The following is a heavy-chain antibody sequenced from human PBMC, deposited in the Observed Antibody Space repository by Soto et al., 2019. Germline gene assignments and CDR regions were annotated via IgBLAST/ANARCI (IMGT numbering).Heavy chain of an antibody. D-gene: IGHD2-2*01. CDR3: AACTVPSCHRGREWFDP. CDR2: ISTYNGNT. CDR1: GYTFSNFG. V-gene: IGHV1-18*04. Sequence: QVQLVQSGAEVKKPGASVKVSCTASGYTFSNFGITWVRQAPGQGLEWMGWISTYNGNTNYARNVQGRVTMIIDPSTSTAYRELRSLRSDDTAMYYCAACTVPSCHRGREWFDPWGQGTLVTVSA. J-gene: IGHJ5*02.